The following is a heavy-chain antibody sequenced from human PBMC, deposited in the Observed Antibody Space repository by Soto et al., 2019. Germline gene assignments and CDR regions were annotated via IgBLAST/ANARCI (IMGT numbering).Heavy chain of an antibody. J-gene: IGHJ6*02. Sequence: GESLKISCKGSGYSFTSYWIGWVRQMPGKGLEWMGIIYPGDSDTRYSPSFQGQVTISADKSISTAYLQWSSLKASDTAMYYCARCGGSYWNYYYSGMDVLGQGTTVTVSS. CDR1: GYSFTSYW. D-gene: IGHD1-26*01. V-gene: IGHV5-51*01. CDR3: ARCGGSYWNYYYSGMDV. CDR2: IYPGDSDT.